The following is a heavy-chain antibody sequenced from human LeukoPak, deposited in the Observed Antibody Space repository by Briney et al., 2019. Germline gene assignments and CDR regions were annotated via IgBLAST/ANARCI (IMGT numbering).Heavy chain of an antibody. CDR3: ARVLDGCDY. V-gene: IGHV3-48*03. J-gene: IGHJ4*02. CDR1: GFTFSSYE. Sequence: PGRSLRLSCAASGFTFSSYEMNWVRQAPGKGLEWVSYISNSGSIIYYADSVKGRFTISRDNAKNSQYLQVNSLRAEDTAVYYCARVLDGCDYWGQGTLVTVSS. D-gene: IGHD2-15*01. CDR2: ISNSGSII.